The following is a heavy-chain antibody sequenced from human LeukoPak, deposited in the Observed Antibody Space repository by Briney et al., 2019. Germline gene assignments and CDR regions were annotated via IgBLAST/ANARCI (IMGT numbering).Heavy chain of an antibody. V-gene: IGHV3-21*04. J-gene: IGHJ4*02. CDR2: ISSSSSYI. CDR3: AKAVAGTLYYFDY. Sequence: PGGSLRLSCAASGFTFSSYSMNWVRQAPGKGLEWVSSISSSSSYIYYADSVKGRFAISRDNSKNTLYLQMNSLRAEDTAVYYCAKAVAGTLYYFDYWGQGTLVTVSS. CDR1: GFTFSSYS. D-gene: IGHD6-13*01.